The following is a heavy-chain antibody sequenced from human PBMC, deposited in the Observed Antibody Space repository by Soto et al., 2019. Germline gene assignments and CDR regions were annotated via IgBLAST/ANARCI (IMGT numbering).Heavy chain of an antibody. V-gene: IGHV1-18*01. J-gene: IGHJ5*02. CDR1: GYTFTSYG. Sequence: QVQLVQSGAAVKKPGASVKVSCKASGYTFTSYGISWVRQAPGQGLEWMGWISSYNCNTNSAQKLQGRVTMPPDISTSTAYMELRSLRSDDTAVYYCARAMYDAWNYDAHNWFDPWGQGTLVTVSS. D-gene: IGHD1-7*01. CDR3: ARAMYDAWNYDAHNWFDP. CDR2: ISSYNCNT.